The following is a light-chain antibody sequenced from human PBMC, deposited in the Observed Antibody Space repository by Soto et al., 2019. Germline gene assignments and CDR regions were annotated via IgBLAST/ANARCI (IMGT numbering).Light chain of an antibody. CDR1: NIGSKS. J-gene: IGLJ2*01. CDR2: YDS. CDR3: QVWDSSSDNVV. Sequence: SYELTQPPSVSVAPGKTARITCGGNNIGSKSVHWYQQKPGQAPVLVIYYDSDRPSGIPERFSGSNSGNTATLTISRVEAADEADYYCQVWDSSSDNVVFGGGTKLTVL. V-gene: IGLV3-21*04.